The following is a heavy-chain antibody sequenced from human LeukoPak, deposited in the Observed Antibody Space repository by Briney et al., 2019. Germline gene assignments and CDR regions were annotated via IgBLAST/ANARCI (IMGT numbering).Heavy chain of an antibody. Sequence: ASVKVSCKTSGYRFPSYGISWVRQAPGQGLEWMGWINGSNVNRNDAPKFQGRVTMTTDTATSTAYLELRSLRSDDTAVYYCATNKDGYSGYDYWGQGTLVTVSS. J-gene: IGHJ4*02. CDR2: INGSNVNR. V-gene: IGHV1-18*01. CDR1: GYRFPSYG. CDR3: ATNKDGYSGYDY. D-gene: IGHD5-12*01.